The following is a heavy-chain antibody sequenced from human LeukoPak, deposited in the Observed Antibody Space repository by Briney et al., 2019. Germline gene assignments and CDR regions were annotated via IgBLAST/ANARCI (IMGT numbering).Heavy chain of an antibody. CDR2: ISSSGSTI. CDR1: GFTFSSYE. V-gene: IGHV3-48*03. Sequence: GGALRLSCAGSGFTFSSYEMNWVGQAPGKGVEGVSYISSSGSTIYFADSVKGRFTISRDNAKNSLYLQMNSLRAEDTAVYYCAELGITMIGGVWGKGTTVTISS. J-gene: IGHJ6*04. D-gene: IGHD3-10*02. CDR3: AELGITMIGGV.